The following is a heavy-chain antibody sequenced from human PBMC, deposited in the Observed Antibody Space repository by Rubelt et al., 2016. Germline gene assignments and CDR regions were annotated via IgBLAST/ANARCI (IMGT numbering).Heavy chain of an antibody. V-gene: IGHV4-39*07. CDR2: VFHTGNT. D-gene: IGHD2-15*01. J-gene: IGHJ6*02. CDR3: ARVREVTATFYYYYAMDV. CDR1: GGSIISDSHY. Sequence: QLQLQESGLGSVKPSETLSLTCTVSGGSIISDSHYWGWIRQPPGQGLEWVGSVFHTGNTYYNPSLLGRVSISIDTSKNQVSLKLSSWTAADTAVYYCARVREVTATFYYYYAMDVWGQGTTVTVSS.